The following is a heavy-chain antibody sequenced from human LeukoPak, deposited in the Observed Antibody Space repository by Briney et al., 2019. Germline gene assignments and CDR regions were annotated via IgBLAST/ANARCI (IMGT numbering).Heavy chain of an antibody. CDR2: ISYDGGNE. D-gene: IGHD6-25*01. CDR3: AKDLGPAAGLSPIN. J-gene: IGHJ4*02. Sequence: PGGSLRLSCAASGFTFSGYGMPWVRQAPGKGLEWVAVISYDGGNEHYADSVKGRFTISRDNSKSTLYLQMNSLRPEDTAVYYCAKDLGPAAGLSPINWGQGTLVTVSS. V-gene: IGHV3-30*18. CDR1: GFTFSGYG.